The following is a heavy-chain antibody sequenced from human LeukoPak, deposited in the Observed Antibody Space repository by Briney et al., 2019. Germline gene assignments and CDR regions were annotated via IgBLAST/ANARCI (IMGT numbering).Heavy chain of an antibody. CDR3: ARIFYDILTGYYTLFDY. Sequence: PGGSLRLSCAASGFIFSSYWMSWVRQAPGKGLEWVANIKQDGSEKYYVDSVKGRFTISRDNAKNSLYLQMNSLRAEDTAVYYCARIFYDILTGYYTLFDYWGQGSLVTVSS. CDR2: IKQDGSEK. CDR1: GFIFSSYW. D-gene: IGHD3-9*01. V-gene: IGHV3-7*01. J-gene: IGHJ4*02.